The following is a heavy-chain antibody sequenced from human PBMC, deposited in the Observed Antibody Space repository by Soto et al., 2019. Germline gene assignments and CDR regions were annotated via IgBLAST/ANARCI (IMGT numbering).Heavy chain of an antibody. D-gene: IGHD2-8*01. CDR2: IYYSGST. V-gene: IGHV4-59*01. CDR3: ARAYGAFDNGLDV. CDR1: GDSIRSYY. Sequence: QVQLQESGPGLMKPSETLSLTCTVSGDSIRSYYWTWIRQPPGKGLELIGYIYYSGSTRYNPSLKSRVTISVDMSKNQFSLKLSSVIAADTAVYYCARAYGAFDNGLDVWGQGTAVTVSS. J-gene: IGHJ6*02.